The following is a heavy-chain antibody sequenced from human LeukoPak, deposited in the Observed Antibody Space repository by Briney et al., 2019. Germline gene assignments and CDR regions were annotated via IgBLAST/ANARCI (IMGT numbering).Heavy chain of an antibody. CDR3: ARGAGYYDSSGAYYFDY. D-gene: IGHD3-22*01. J-gene: IGHJ4*02. V-gene: IGHV4-34*01. Sequence: SETLSLTCAVYGESFSGYYWTWIRQPPGKGLEWIGDINHSGSTNYTPSLKSRVTMSVDTSKNQFSLKLSSVTAADTAVFYCARGAGYYDSSGAYYFDYWGQGTLVTVSS. CDR2: INHSGST. CDR1: GESFSGYY.